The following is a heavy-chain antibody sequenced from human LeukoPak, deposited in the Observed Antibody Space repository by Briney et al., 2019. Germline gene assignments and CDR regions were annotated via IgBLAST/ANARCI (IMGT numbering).Heavy chain of an antibody. V-gene: IGHV3-23*01. Sequence: GGSLRLSCAASGFTVSSNYMSWVRQAPGKGLEWVSAISGSGDSTYYADSVKGRFTISRDNSKNTLYLQMNSLRAEDTAVYYCANLGSGSQSSFDYWGQGTLVTVSS. J-gene: IGHJ4*02. CDR2: ISGSGDST. CDR3: ANLGSGSQSSFDY. D-gene: IGHD3-10*01. CDR1: GFTVSSNY.